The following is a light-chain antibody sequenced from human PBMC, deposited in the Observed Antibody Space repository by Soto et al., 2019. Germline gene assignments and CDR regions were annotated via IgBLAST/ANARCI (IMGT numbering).Light chain of an antibody. Sequence: QSALTQPASVSGSPRKSITIPCTGTRSDVGAYNYVSWYQQHPGKAPKFMIYEVSNRPSGVSNRFSGSKSGNTASLTISGLQAEDEADYYCRSYTTYSTLYVFGTGTKLTVL. CDR3: RSYTTYSTLYV. J-gene: IGLJ1*01. CDR2: EVS. CDR1: RSDVGAYNY. V-gene: IGLV2-14*01.